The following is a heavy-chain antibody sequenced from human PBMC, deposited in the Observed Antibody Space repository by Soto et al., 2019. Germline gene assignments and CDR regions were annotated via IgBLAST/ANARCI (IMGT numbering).Heavy chain of an antibody. D-gene: IGHD3-16*01. CDR3: ATQGLTTYYFGY. CDR1: GYSFASQW. J-gene: IGHJ4*02. Sequence: EVQLVQSGAEVKKSGESLRISCKVSGYSFASQWISWVRQVAGKGQEWMGRIDLSESYTTYNPSFQGHVTFSADKSITTAYLQWRSLEASHSAIYYCATQGLTTYYFGYWGQGTLVTVSS. CDR2: IDLSESYT. V-gene: IGHV5-10-1*03.